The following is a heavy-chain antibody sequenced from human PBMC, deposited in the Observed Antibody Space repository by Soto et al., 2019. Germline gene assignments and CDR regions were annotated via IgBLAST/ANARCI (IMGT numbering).Heavy chain of an antibody. D-gene: IGHD1-26*01. Sequence: SETLSLTCTVSGGSISSYYWSWIRQPPGKGLEWIGYIYYSGSTNYNPSLKSRVTISVDTSKNQFSLKLSSVTAADTAVYYCARSRGSFMGYWGQGTLVTVSS. CDR3: ARSRGSFMGY. V-gene: IGHV4-59*01. CDR1: GGSISSYY. J-gene: IGHJ4*02. CDR2: IYYSGST.